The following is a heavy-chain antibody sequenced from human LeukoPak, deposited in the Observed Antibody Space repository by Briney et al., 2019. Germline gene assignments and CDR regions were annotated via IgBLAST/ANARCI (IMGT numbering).Heavy chain of an antibody. Sequence: PGVSLRLSCVASEFSVGSNYMTWVRQAPGKGLEWVSLIYSGGSTYYADSVKGRFTISRDNSKNKPYLQMNSLRAEDTALYYWARARGKHITIFGVILGPPRTGQGFDPWGQGTLVTVSS. D-gene: IGHD3-3*01. V-gene: IGHV3-66*01. J-gene: IGHJ5*02. CDR3: ARARGKHITIFGVILGPPRTGQGFDP. CDR1: EFSVGSNY. CDR2: IYSGGST.